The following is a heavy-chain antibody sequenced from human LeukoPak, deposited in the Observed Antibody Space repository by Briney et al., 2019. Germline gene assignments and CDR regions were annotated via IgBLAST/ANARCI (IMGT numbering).Heavy chain of an antibody. J-gene: IGHJ4*02. CDR2: IGGRDGST. V-gene: IGHV3-23*01. CDR3: AKGHYYGSGSLDY. Sequence: GGSLRLSCAASGFTFSSYGMNWVRQAPGKGLEWVSVIGGRDGSTYYADSVKGRFTISRDNSKNTLYVQMNSLRAEDTAVYYCAKGHYYGSGSLDYWGQGTLVTVSS. D-gene: IGHD3-10*01. CDR1: GFTFSSYG.